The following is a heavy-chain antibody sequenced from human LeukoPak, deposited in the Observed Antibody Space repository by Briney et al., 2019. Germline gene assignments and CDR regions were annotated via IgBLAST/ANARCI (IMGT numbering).Heavy chain of an antibody. J-gene: IGHJ4*02. Sequence: GGSLRLSCAASGFTFSGSAMHWVRQASGKGLEWVGRIRSKANSYATAYAASVKGMFTISRDDSKNTAYLQMNSLKTEDTAVYYCTRHGISAYCGGDCYSTPFDYWGQGTLVTVSS. V-gene: IGHV3-73*01. CDR2: IRSKANSYAT. CDR1: GFTFSGSA. CDR3: TRHGISAYCGGDCYSTPFDY. D-gene: IGHD2-21*02.